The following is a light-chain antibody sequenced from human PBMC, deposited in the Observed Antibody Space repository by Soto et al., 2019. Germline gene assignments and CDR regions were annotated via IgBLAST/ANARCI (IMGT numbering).Light chain of an antibody. CDR1: QGIAPY. CDR2: ATS. V-gene: IGKV1-27*01. J-gene: IGKJ4*01. CDR3: QKYNSAPLT. Sequence: DVQMTQSPSSLSAFVGDRVTITCRASQGIAPYLAWFQQKPGKFPKLLIYATSTLQSAVPSRFSVSGSGTDFTLTINSLQPEDVGTYYCQKYNSAPLTFGGGTKVEIK.